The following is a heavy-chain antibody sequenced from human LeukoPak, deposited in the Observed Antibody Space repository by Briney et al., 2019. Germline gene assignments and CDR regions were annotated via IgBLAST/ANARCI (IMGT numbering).Heavy chain of an antibody. J-gene: IGHJ4*02. CDR3: ARGLAAAGGY. CDR1: GGSFSGYY. V-gene: IGHV4-34*01. D-gene: IGHD6-13*01. CDR2: INHSGST. Sequence: SETLSLTCAVYGGSFSGYYWSWIRQPPGKGLEWIGEINHSGSTNYNPSLKSRVTISVDTSKNQFSLKLSSVAAADTAVYYCARGLAAAGGYWGQGTLVTVSS.